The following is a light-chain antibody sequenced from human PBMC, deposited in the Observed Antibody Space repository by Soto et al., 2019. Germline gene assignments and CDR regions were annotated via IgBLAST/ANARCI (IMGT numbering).Light chain of an antibody. J-gene: IGKJ5*01. V-gene: IGKV1-39*01. CDR3: QQSFSVPIT. CDR1: QSIARY. Sequence: DIQMTQSPSSLSASFGDRVTISCRASQSIARYLSWYQQRPGKAPKFLIYSASSLQGGVPSRFSGSGSGTDFSLTINGLQPEDFATYFCQQSFSVPITFGQGTRLEIK. CDR2: SAS.